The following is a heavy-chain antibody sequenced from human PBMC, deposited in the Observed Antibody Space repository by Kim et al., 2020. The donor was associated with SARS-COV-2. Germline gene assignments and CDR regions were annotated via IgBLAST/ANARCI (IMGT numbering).Heavy chain of an antibody. CDR2: ISSSSSTI. V-gene: IGHV3-48*04. CDR3: ARDNPPPDYGGNPGVDVFDI. D-gene: IGHD4-17*01. Sequence: GGSLRLSCAASGFTFSSYSMNWVRQAPGKGLEWVSYISSSSSTIYYADSVKGRFTISRDNAKNSLYLQMNSLRAEDTAVYYCARDNPPPDYGGNPGVDVFDIWGQGTMVTVSS. J-gene: IGHJ3*02. CDR1: GFTFSSYS.